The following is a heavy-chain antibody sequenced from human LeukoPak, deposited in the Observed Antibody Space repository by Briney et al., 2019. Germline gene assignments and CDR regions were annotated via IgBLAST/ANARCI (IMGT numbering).Heavy chain of an antibody. D-gene: IGHD1-1*01. J-gene: IGHJ6*02. Sequence: SSQTLSLTCAVYGGSFSGYYWSWIRQPPGKGLEWIGEINHSGSTNYNPSLKSRVTISVDTSKNQFSLKLSSVTAADTAVYYCASWIGGDVWGQGTTVTVSS. V-gene: IGHV4-34*01. CDR1: GGSFSGYY. CDR3: ASWIGGDV. CDR2: INHSGST.